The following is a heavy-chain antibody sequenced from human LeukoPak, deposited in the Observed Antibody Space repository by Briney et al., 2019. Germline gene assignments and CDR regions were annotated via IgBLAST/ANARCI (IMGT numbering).Heavy chain of an antibody. CDR3: AREYGNYDVYYLDY. J-gene: IGHJ4*02. CDR1: GYTFTSYG. CDR2: ISAYNRNT. Sequence: GASVKVSCKASGYTFTSYGISWVRQAPGQGLEWRGWISAYNRNTNYAQKLQGRVTMPTDTSTSTAYMELRSLRSDDTAVYYCAREYGNYDVYYLDYWGQGNLVTVSS. D-gene: IGHD4-11*01. V-gene: IGHV1-18*01.